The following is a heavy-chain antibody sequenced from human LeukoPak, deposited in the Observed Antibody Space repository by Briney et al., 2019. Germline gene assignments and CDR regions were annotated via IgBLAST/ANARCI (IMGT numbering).Heavy chain of an antibody. Sequence: SETLSLTCAVSGDSISYHNYYWDWIRQPPGKGLEWIGTVYYTGNTYYNPSLKSRVAISVDTSKTQFSLQLTSMTAADTAVYYCARGALGVFDYWGQGTLVTVSS. CDR1: GDSISYHNYY. CDR3: ARGALGVFDY. V-gene: IGHV4-39*01. J-gene: IGHJ4*02. D-gene: IGHD3-16*01. CDR2: VYYTGNT.